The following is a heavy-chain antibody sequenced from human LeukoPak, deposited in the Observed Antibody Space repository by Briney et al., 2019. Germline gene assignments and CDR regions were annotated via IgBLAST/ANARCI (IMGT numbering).Heavy chain of an antibody. V-gene: IGHV4-34*01. CDR1: GASFSNYY. CDR3: ASGFRGQLGYFDY. J-gene: IGHJ4*02. Sequence: SETLSLTCVVYGASFSNYYWSWIRQPPGKGLEWIGEINHTGSTNYNPSLKSRVTISVDMSKNQFSLKLSSVTAADTAVYYCASGFRGQLGYFDYWGQGTLVTVSS. CDR2: INHTGST. D-gene: IGHD1-1*01.